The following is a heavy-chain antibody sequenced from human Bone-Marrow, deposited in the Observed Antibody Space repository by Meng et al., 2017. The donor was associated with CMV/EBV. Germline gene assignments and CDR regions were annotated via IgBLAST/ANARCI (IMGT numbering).Heavy chain of an antibody. J-gene: IGHJ1*01. Sequence: LSCAASGFRVSSYWLQWVRQVPGKGPVWLARLDDQRGTKYADFVEGRLTISRDDLMNTLYLQIHSLRVEDTAVYYCARTTPAKTDYWTWGQGTLVTVSS. V-gene: IGHV3-74*01. CDR3: ARTTPAKTDYWT. CDR1: GFRVSSYW. D-gene: IGHD4/OR15-4a*01. CDR2: LDDQRGT.